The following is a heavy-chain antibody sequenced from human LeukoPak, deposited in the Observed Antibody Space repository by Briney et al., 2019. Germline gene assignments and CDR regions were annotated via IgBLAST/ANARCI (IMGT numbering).Heavy chain of an antibody. CDR1: GFTFSSYS. D-gene: IGHD6-6*01. CDR2: INGGSSYK. CDR3: ARGNLASRGDY. V-gene: IGHV3-21*01. J-gene: IGHJ4*02. Sequence: GGSLRLSCAASGFTFSSYSMNWVRQAPGKGLEWVSSINGGSSYKYYANSVKGRFTISRDNAKNSLCLQMNSLRAEDTAVYYCARGNLASRGDYWGQGTLVTVSS.